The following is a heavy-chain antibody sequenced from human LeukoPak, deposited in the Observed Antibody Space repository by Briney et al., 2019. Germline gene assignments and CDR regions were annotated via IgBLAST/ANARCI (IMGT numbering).Heavy chain of an antibody. D-gene: IGHD2-15*01. Sequence: GGSLRLSCSASGFPFSSYAMHWVRQAPGKGLEYVSAISDSGGSTYYADSVKGRFTISRDDSKNTLYLQMSSLRAEDTAVYFCVRGYSFGPHGMDVWGQGTTVTVSS. V-gene: IGHV3-64D*09. CDR3: VRGYSFGPHGMDV. CDR1: GFPFSSYA. J-gene: IGHJ6*02. CDR2: ISDSGGST.